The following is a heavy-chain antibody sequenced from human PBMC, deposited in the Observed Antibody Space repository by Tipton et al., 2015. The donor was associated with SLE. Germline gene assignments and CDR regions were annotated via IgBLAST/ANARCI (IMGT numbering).Heavy chain of an antibody. CDR3: APAGTDAFDI. CDR1: GFTFSSYS. J-gene: IGHJ3*02. Sequence: GSLRLSCAASGFTFSSYSMNWVRQAPGKGLEWVSSISSSSSYIYYADSVKGRFIISRDNAKNSLYLQMNSLRAEDTAVYYCAPAGTDAFDIWGQGTMVTVSS. CDR2: ISSSSSYI. V-gene: IGHV3-21*01. D-gene: IGHD6-13*01.